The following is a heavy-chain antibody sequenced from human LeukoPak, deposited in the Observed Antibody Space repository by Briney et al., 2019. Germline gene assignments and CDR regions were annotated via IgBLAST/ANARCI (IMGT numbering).Heavy chain of an antibody. D-gene: IGHD4-17*01. J-gene: IGHJ4*02. V-gene: IGHV3-23*01. Sequence: GRSLRLSCAASGFTFSSYAMHWVRQAPGKGLEWVSAISGSGGSTYYADSVKGRFTISRDNSKNTLYLQMNSLRAEDTAVYYCAKDTIDDYGDYGYFDYWGQGTLVTVSS. CDR2: ISGSGGST. CDR1: GFTFSSYA. CDR3: AKDTIDDYGDYGYFDY.